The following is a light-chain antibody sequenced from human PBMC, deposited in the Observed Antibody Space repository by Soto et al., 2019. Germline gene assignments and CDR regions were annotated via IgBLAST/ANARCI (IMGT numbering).Light chain of an antibody. CDR1: QSVSSK. CDR2: GAS. J-gene: IGKJ5*01. Sequence: EIVMTQSPATLAVSPGERATLSCRASQSVSSKLAWYQQKPGQAPRLLIYGASTRATGIPARFSGSGSGTEFTLTISSLQSEDFAVYYCQEYGSSPLISFGQGTRLEI. CDR3: QEYGSSPLIS. V-gene: IGKV3-15*01.